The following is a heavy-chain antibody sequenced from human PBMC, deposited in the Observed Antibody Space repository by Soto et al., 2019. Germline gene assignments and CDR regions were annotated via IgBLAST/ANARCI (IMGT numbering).Heavy chain of an antibody. CDR3: ARIGGVRGDPYYYYGMDV. CDR1: GYRFTSYG. V-gene: IGHV1-18*01. D-gene: IGHD3-10*01. CDR2: ISAYNGNT. J-gene: IGHJ6*02. Sequence: ASVKLSCKASGYRFTSYGISWVRQAPRQGLEWMGWISAYNGNTNYAQKLQGRVTMTTDTSTSTAYMELRSLRSDDTAVYYCARIGGVRGDPYYYYGMDVWGQGTTVTVSS.